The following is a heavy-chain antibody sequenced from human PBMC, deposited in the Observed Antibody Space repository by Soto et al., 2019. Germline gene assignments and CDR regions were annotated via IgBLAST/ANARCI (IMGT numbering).Heavy chain of an antibody. V-gene: IGHV4-59*01. CDR3: ARGLGKLDY. D-gene: IGHD3-16*01. CDR1: GCSMSSNY. Sequence: SETLSLTCTVSGCSMSSNYWSWVRQPPGKGLEWIGYSYYTGSTNYNPSLKSRVTISVDTSKNQFSLKLSSVTTADTALYFCARGLGKLDYWGQGTPVTVSS. J-gene: IGHJ4*02. CDR2: SYYTGST.